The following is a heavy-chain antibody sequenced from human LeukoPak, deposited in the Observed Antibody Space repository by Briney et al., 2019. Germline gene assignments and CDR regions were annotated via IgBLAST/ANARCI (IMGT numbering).Heavy chain of an antibody. J-gene: IGHJ4*02. V-gene: IGHV3-7*01. CDR2: IKQDGSEK. CDR1: GFTFSSYA. D-gene: IGHD2-8*02. CDR3: ARDLTEG. Sequence: GGSLRLSCAASGFTFSSYAMHWVRQAPGKGLEWVANIKQDGSEKYYVDSVKGRFTISRDNAKNSLYLQMNSLRAEDTAVYYCARDLTEGWGQGTLVTVSS.